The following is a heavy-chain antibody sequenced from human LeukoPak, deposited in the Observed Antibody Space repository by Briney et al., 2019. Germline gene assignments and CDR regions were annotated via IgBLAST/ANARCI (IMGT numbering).Heavy chain of an antibody. CDR3: AKRGDDSSGYYSEYFQH. CDR1: GFIFNKYW. V-gene: IGHV3-30*02. D-gene: IGHD3-22*01. CDR2: IRYDGSNK. J-gene: IGHJ1*01. Sequence: GGSLRLSCTASGFIFNKYWMSWVRQAPGKGLEWVAFIRYDGSNKYYADSVKGRFTISRDNSKNTLYLQMNSLRAEDTAVYYCAKRGDDSSGYYSEYFQHWGQGTLVTVSS.